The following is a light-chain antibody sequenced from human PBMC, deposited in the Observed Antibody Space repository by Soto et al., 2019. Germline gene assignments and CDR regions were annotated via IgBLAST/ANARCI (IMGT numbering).Light chain of an antibody. J-gene: IGKJ4*01. CDR2: TAS. CDR1: QGIGNS. Sequence: GDRVTITCRASQGIGNSLAWYQQQLGKVPKLLIFTASTLQSGVPSRFSGSGSGTDFTLTISSLQPEDVATYFCQKYNSAPLTFGGGTKVEIK. V-gene: IGKV1-27*01. CDR3: QKYNSAPLT.